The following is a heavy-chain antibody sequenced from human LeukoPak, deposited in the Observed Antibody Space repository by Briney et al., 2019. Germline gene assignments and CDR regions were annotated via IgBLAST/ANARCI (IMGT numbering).Heavy chain of an antibody. CDR1: EGTFSSYA. D-gene: IGHD3-16*01. V-gene: IGHV1-69*04. Sequence: SVKVSCKASEGTFSSYAISWVRKSPGQGREGMGRIIPIFGIANYAQKFQGRVTITADKSTSTAYMELSSLRSEDTAVYYCARGRTITGYYFDYWGQGTLVTVSS. CDR3: ARGRTITGYYFDY. J-gene: IGHJ4*02. CDR2: IIPIFGIA.